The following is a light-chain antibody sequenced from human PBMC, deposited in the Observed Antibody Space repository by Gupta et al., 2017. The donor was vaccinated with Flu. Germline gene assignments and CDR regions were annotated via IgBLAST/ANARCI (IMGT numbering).Light chain of an antibody. CDR1: SSDVGSYKL. CDR2: EGS. V-gene: IGLV2-23*01. Sequence: QSSLSQPASVSGAPGKSITISCTGTSSDVGSYKLVCWYQPHSGNAPKLMIYEGSNRAAGVANRFSGSKSGNTASLTISGREAEEDGEYYGCSDAGSDSCVVGTGTKVTVL. J-gene: IGLJ1*01. CDR3: CSDAGSDSCV.